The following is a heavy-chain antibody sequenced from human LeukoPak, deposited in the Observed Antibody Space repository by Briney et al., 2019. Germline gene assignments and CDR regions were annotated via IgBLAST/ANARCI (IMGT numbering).Heavy chain of an antibody. Sequence: GESLKISCQGSGSRFTTYWIGWVRQMPGKGLEWMGIIYPGDSDTTYSPSFQGQVTISADKSISTAYLQWSSLKASDSAMYYCGRIPAAGSLKGSFDIWGQGTMVTVSS. CDR3: GRIPAAGSLKGSFDI. CDR1: GSRFTTYW. D-gene: IGHD6-13*01. J-gene: IGHJ3*02. V-gene: IGHV5-51*01. CDR2: IYPGDSDT.